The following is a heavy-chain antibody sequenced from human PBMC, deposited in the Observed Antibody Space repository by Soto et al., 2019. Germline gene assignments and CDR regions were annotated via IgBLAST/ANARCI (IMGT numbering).Heavy chain of an antibody. D-gene: IGHD2-21*02. CDR2: INHSGST. Sequence: QVQLQQWGAGLLKPSETLSVTCAVYGGPFSGYYWSWIRQPPGKGLEWIGEINHSGSTNYNPSLSPRLPTLAATSPTPSALTCRSVAAAATSIFSCPTGLREAGVRVVTPFSSSPALDLWGPWTTVTVSS. CDR3: PTGLREAGVRVVTPFSSSPALDL. J-gene: IGHJ6*02. CDR1: GGPFSGYY. V-gene: IGHV4-34*02.